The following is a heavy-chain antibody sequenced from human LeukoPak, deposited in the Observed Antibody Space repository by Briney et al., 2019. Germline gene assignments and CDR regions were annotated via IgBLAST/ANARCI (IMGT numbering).Heavy chain of an antibody. D-gene: IGHD6-19*01. CDR2: IYTSGST. CDR1: GGSISSGSYC. J-gene: IGHJ4*02. V-gene: IGHV4-61*02. CDR3: ARASSGSLTSHPYFDY. Sequence: SETPSLTCTVSGGSISSGSYCWSWIRQPAGKGLEWIGRIYTSGSTNYNPSLKSRVTISVDTSKNQFSLELYSVTAADTAVYYCARASSGSLTSHPYFDYWGQGTLVTVSS.